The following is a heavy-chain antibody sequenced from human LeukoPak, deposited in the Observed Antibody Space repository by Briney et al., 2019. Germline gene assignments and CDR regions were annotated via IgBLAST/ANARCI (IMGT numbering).Heavy chain of an antibody. J-gene: IGHJ6*03. V-gene: IGHV3-23*01. CDR3: AVAAAGTAEAYYYYYYMDV. CDR1: GFTFSSYA. D-gene: IGHD6-13*01. CDR2: ISGSGGST. Sequence: GGSLRLSCAASGFTFSSYAMSWVRQAPGKGLEWVSAISGSGGSTYYADSVKGRFTISRDNSKNTLYLQMNSLRAEDTAVYYCAVAAAGTAEAYYYYYYMDVWGKGTTVTVSS.